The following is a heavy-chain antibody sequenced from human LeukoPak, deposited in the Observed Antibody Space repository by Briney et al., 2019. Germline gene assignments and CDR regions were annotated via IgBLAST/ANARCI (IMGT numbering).Heavy chain of an antibody. CDR3: ARGFVKYQQPVGY. CDR2: INHSGST. CDR1: GGSFSGYY. D-gene: IGHD2-2*01. Sequence: PSETLSLTCAVYGGSFSGYYWSWIRQPPGKGLEWIGEINHSGSTNYNPSLKSRVTIPVDTSKNQFSLKLSSVTAADTAVYYCARGFVKYQQPVGYWGQGTLVTVSS. V-gene: IGHV4-34*01. J-gene: IGHJ4*02.